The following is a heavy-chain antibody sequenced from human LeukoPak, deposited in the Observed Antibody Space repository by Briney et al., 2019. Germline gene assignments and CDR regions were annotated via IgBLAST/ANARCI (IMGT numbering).Heavy chain of an antibody. CDR3: VRDRGGAYSGDNLFDP. V-gene: IGHV3-48*03. CDR2: IIGSGSTT. D-gene: IGHD2-21*01. J-gene: IGHJ5*02. CDR1: GFTCSSYE. Sequence: PGGSLRLSCAASGFTCSSYEMYWVRQAPVLGLDWLSYIIGSGSTTQYADSVRDRFTSSRDNDKNAVYLQMNSLRADDTAIYYCVRDRGGAYSGDNLFDPWGQGTLVTVSS.